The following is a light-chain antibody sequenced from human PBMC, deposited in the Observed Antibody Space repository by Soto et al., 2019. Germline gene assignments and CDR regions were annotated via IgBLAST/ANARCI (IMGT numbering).Light chain of an antibody. Sequence: EIVLTQSPGTLSLSPGERATFSCRAIQSVSSNYLAWYQQKPGQAPRLLIYDASNRATGIPARFSGSGSGTDFTLTISSLEPEDSAVYYCQQRNVWPPVTFGQGTRLEIK. V-gene: IGKV3-11*01. CDR2: DAS. CDR3: QQRNVWPPVT. CDR1: QSVSSNY. J-gene: IGKJ5*01.